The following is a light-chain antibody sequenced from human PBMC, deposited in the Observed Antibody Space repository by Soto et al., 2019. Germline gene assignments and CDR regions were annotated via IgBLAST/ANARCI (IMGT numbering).Light chain of an antibody. CDR2: DAS. Sequence: DTGSTQSPATLSLSPGERAFLSCRASQSINTYLSWYQQKPGQAPRLLIYDASNRATGIPARFSGRGSGTDFTLTISSLEPEDLAVYYCQQRSDWPITFGQGTRLEIK. CDR1: QSINTY. V-gene: IGKV3-11*01. J-gene: IGKJ5*01. CDR3: QQRSDWPIT.